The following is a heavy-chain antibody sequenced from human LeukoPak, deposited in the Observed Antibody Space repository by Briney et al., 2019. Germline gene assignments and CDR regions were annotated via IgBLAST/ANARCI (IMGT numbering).Heavy chain of an antibody. CDR1: GFTFNDY. CDR2: ISGNSVHI. Sequence: GGSLRLSCAASGFTFNDYMSWIRQAPGKGLEWVSYISGNSVHIHYADSVKGRFTISRNNARNSLYLQMNSLRAEDTAVYYCARNRRDSGSVYQDFDYWGQGTMVTVSS. D-gene: IGHD3-22*01. CDR3: ARNRRDSGSVYQDFDY. V-gene: IGHV3-11*01. J-gene: IGHJ4*02.